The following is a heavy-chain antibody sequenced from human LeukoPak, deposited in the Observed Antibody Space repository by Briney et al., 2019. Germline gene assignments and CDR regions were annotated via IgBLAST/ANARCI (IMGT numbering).Heavy chain of an antibody. D-gene: IGHD3-10*01. CDR2: MSPNSGNT. J-gene: IGHJ4*02. CDR3: ARRGYYGSGSYYGY. V-gene: IGHV1-8*01. Sequence: GASVKVSCKASGYTFTSYDINWVRQATGQGLEWMGWMSPNSGNTGYAQKFQGRVTMTRNTSISTAYMELSSLRSEDTAVYYCARRGYYGSGSYYGYWGQGTLVTVSS. CDR1: GYTFTSYD.